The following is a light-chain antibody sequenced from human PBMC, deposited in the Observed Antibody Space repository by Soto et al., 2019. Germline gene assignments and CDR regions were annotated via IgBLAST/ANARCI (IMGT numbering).Light chain of an antibody. CDR3: ATWDDRLNGWV. J-gene: IGLJ3*02. Sequence: QAVVTQPPSASGTPGQRVTISCSGSSSNIGSSIVNWYQQLPGTAPKLLIYTNNRRPSGVPDRFSGSKSGTSASLAISGLQSEDEADYYCATWDDRLNGWVFGGGTKLTVL. CDR1: SSNIGSSI. CDR2: TNN. V-gene: IGLV1-44*01.